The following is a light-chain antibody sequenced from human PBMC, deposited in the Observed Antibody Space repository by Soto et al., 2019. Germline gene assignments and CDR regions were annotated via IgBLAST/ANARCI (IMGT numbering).Light chain of an antibody. J-gene: IGKJ1*01. CDR2: GAS. V-gene: IGKV3-15*01. CDR1: QSVIRN. Sequence: EIVMTQSPVTLSVSPGERATLSCRASQSVIRNLAWYQQKPGQTPRLLIFGASTRATGIPARFSGSGSGTEFTLTISSLQPEDFAVYYCQQYAVWPPQTFGQGTKVDIK. CDR3: QQYAVWPPQT.